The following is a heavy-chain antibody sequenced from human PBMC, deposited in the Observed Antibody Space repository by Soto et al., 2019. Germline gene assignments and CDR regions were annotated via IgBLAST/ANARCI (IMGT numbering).Heavy chain of an antibody. Sequence: EVQLLESGGGLVQPGGSLRLSCAASGFTFSSYAMSWVRQAPGKGLEWVSVISGSGGSTYYAASVKGRFTISRDNSKNTLYLQMNRLRAEDTAVYYCAKGAYGDYLLDAFDIWGQGTMVTVSS. D-gene: IGHD4-17*01. V-gene: IGHV3-23*01. J-gene: IGHJ3*02. CDR2: ISGSGGST. CDR3: AKGAYGDYLLDAFDI. CDR1: GFTFSSYA.